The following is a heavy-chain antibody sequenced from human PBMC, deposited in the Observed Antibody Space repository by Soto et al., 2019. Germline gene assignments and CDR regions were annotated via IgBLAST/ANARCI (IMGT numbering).Heavy chain of an antibody. CDR3: ARFGRTYYYYGMDV. J-gene: IGHJ6*02. CDR2: ISAYNGNT. Sequence: VQLVNSGAEWKKLGPQVKASCKVSGSTFPTMGISWLGRPLGQGLEWMGGISAYNGNTNYAQKLQGRVTMTTDTSTSTAYMELRSLRSDDTAVYYCARFGRTYYYYGMDVWGQGTTVTVSS. D-gene: IGHD3-10*01. V-gene: IGHV1-18*01. CDR1: GSTFPTMG.